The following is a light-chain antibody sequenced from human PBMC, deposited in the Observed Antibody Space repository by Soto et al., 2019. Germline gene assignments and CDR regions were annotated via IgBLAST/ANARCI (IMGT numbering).Light chain of an antibody. CDR2: ANT. J-gene: IGLJ2*01. CDR3: QSYDFDLNGDVV. V-gene: IGLV1-40*01. Sequence: QSVLTQPPSVSGAPGQRVTISCTGSRSNIGGGYDVHWYQQLPGAAPKLLIFANTKRPSGVPDRFSGSQSGTSASLAITGLQAEDEADYVCQSYDFDLNGDVVFGGGTKLTVL. CDR1: RSNIGGGYD.